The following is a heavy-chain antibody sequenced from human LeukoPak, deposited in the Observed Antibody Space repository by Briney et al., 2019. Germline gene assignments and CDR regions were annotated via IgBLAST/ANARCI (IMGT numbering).Heavy chain of an antibody. CDR1: GGSISSYY. D-gene: IGHD1-7*01. J-gene: IGHJ3*02. CDR2: IYYSGST. Sequence: PSETLSLTCTVSGGSISSYYWSWIRQPPGKGLEWIGYIYYSGSTYYNPSLKSRVTISVDTSKNQFSLKLSSVTAADTAVYYCARDNWNFGTTVGDAFDIWGQGTMVTVSS. CDR3: ARDNWNFGTTVGDAFDI. V-gene: IGHV4-59*12.